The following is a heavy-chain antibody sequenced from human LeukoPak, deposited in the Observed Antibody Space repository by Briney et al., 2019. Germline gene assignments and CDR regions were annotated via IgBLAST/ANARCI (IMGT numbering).Heavy chain of an antibody. D-gene: IGHD5-24*01. CDR1: GGSISSSSYY. J-gene: IGHJ3*02. CDR2: IHYSGST. CDR3: AKTIVEMATIKAFDI. V-gene: IGHV4-39*07. Sequence: SETLSLTCTVSGGSISSSSYYWGWIRQPPGKGLEWIGSIHYSGSTYYNPSLKSRVTISVDTSKNQFSLKLSSVTAADTAVYYCAKTIVEMATIKAFDIWGQGTMVTVSS.